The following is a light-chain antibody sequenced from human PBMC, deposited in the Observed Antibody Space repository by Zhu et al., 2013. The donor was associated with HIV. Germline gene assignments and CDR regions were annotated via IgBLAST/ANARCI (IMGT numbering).Light chain of an antibody. CDR1: NLGEKF. CDR3: QVWDSSTVV. CDR2: QDT. J-gene: IGLJ2*01. V-gene: IGLV3-1*01. Sequence: SYDLTQPPSVSVSPGQTASITCSGDNLGEKFACWYQQKPGQSPVLVIYQDTKRPSGIPERFSGANSGNTATLTISGTQAMDEADYFCQVWDSSTVVFGGRTKLTVL.